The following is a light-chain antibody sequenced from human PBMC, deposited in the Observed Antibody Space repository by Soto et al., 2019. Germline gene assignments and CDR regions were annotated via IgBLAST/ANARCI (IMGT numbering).Light chain of an antibody. Sequence: DIQMTQSPSSLSASVGDRVTITCRASQSISSYLNWYQQKPGKAPKLLIYAASSLQSGVPPRFSGSGSGIDFTLTISSLQPEDFATYYCQQSYSTLLTFGGGTKVDIK. J-gene: IGKJ4*01. CDR1: QSISSY. CDR2: AAS. CDR3: QQSYSTLLT. V-gene: IGKV1-39*01.